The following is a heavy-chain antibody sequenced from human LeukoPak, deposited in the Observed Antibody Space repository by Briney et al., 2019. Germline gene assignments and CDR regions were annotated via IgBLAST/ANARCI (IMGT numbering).Heavy chain of an antibody. J-gene: IGHJ4*02. V-gene: IGHV1-8*03. CDR2: MNPNSGNT. CDR3: ARGGVSHY. Sequence: ASVKVSCKASGYTFTGYYMHWVRQATGQGLEWMGWMNPNSGNTGYAQKFQGRVTITRNTSISTAYMELSSLRSEDTAVYYCARGGVSHYWGQGTLVTVSS. CDR1: GYTFTGYY.